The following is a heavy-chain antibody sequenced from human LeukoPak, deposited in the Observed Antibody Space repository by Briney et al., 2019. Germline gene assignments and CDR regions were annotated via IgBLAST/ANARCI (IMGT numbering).Heavy chain of an antibody. D-gene: IGHD3-10*01. CDR2: IYYSGNT. CDR3: ARTMADAFDI. Sequence: SETLSLTCSVSGGSISSGSSYLGWIRQPPGKGLEWIGGIYYSGNTYYDPSLKSRVTMSVDTSKNQFSLKLNSVTAADTAVYYCARTMADAFDIWGQGTMVTVSS. V-gene: IGHV4-39*01. CDR1: GGSISSGSSY. J-gene: IGHJ3*02.